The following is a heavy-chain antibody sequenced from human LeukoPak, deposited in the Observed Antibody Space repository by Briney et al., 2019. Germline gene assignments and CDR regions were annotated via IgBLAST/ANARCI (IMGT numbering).Heavy chain of an antibody. V-gene: IGHV4-61*02. J-gene: IGHJ6*03. Sequence: SETLSLTCTVSGGTMTTNSWYWTWIRQPAGKGLEWIGRIYTSGYTNYNPSLESRVTTSVDTSKNQFSLRLTSVTAADTAVYYCTSTPAYYNFYYMDVWGKGTTVIVSS. CDR1: GGTMTTNSWY. CDR3: TSTPAYYNFYYMDV. CDR2: IYTSGYT.